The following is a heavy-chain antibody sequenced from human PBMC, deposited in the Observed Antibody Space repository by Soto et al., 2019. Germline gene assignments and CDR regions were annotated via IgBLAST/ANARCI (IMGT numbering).Heavy chain of an antibody. V-gene: IGHV4-34*01. Sequence: SETLSLTCAVYGGSFSGYYWSWIRQPPGKGLEWIGEINHSGSTNYNPSLKSRVTMSLDTSKNQFSLKLSSVTAADTAVYYCARDLGLRYFDWLTFGYWGQGTLVTVSS. CDR2: INHSGST. CDR1: GGSFSGYY. J-gene: IGHJ4*02. D-gene: IGHD3-9*01. CDR3: ARDLGLRYFDWLTFGY.